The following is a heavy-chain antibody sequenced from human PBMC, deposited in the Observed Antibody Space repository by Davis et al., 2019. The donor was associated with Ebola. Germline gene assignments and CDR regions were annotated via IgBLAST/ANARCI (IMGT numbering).Heavy chain of an antibody. J-gene: IGHJ4*02. D-gene: IGHD2-15*01. CDR1: GFTFSSYS. CDR2: ISSSSSTM. CDR3: ARGACSDGTCYGPDY. V-gene: IGHV3-48*02. Sequence: GESLKISCAASGFTFSSYSMNWVRQAPGKGLEWVSGISSSSSTMYYADSVKGRFTISRDNAKNSLYLQMNSLRDEDTAVYYCARGACSDGTCYGPDYWGQGTLVTVSS.